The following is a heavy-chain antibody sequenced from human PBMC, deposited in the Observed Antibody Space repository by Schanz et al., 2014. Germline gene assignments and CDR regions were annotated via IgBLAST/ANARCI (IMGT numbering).Heavy chain of an antibody. V-gene: IGHV3-48*01. J-gene: IGHJ5*01. CDR2: ISGSGNTI. CDR3: ARDRDAGGYDS. CDR1: GFTFSSHS. Sequence: EVQLVESGGNLVQPGGSLRLSCVASGFTFSSHSMNWVRQAPGQGLEWLSYISGSGNTIYYADSVKGRFTISRDNAKNSLYLQMHSLRAEDTALYYCARDRDAGGYDSWGQGTLVTVSS. D-gene: IGHD2-8*02.